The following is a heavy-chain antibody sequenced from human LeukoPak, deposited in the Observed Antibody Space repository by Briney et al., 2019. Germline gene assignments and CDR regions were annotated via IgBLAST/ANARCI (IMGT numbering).Heavy chain of an antibody. CDR3: AREPEEEWLLLDY. J-gene: IGHJ4*02. V-gene: IGHV3-11*04. CDR2: ISSSGSTI. CDR1: GFTFGDYY. D-gene: IGHD3-3*01. Sequence: GGSLRLSCAASGFTFGDYYMSWIRQAPGKGLEWVSYISSSGSTIYYADPVKGRFTISRDNARNSLYLQMNSLRAEDTAVYYCAREPEEEWLLLDYWGQGTLVTVSS.